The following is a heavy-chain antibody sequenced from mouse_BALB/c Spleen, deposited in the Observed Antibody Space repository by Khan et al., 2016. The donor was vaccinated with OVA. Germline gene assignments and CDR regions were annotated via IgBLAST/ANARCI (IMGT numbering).Heavy chain of an antibody. CDR1: GYTFTDYN. CDR2: IYPGSNNT. D-gene: IGHD2-3*01. V-gene: IGHV1-77*01. Sequence: QVQLKQSGAELARPGASVKLSCKASGYTFTDYNIYRVKQRSGQGLQWIGEIYPGSNNTYYNEKLKSKATLTADKSSSTAYMQLCSLTSDDAAVTYCSGGWGAWFPYWGQGTLFTVSA. CDR3: SGGWGAWFPY. J-gene: IGHJ3*01.